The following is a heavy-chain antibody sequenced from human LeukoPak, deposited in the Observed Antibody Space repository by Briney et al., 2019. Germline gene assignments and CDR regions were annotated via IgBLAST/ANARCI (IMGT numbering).Heavy chain of an antibody. CDR1: GFTFSDSA. D-gene: IGHD6-19*01. CDR3: ARGVIAVAGTKNYYYYYYMDV. Sequence: GGSLRLSCAASGFTFSDSAMHWVRQASGKGLEWVGRIRSKANTYATAYAASVKGRFTVSRDDSKNVAYLQMNSLRIEDTAVYYCARGVIAVAGTKNYYYYYYMDVWGKGTTVTISS. V-gene: IGHV3-73*01. CDR2: IRSKANTYAT. J-gene: IGHJ6*03.